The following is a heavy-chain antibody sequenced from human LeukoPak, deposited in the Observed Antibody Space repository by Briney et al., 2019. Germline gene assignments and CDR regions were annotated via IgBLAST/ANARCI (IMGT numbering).Heavy chain of an antibody. D-gene: IGHD5-18*01. CDR3: ASGGYSYVYPAHY. J-gene: IGHJ4*02. Sequence: GGSLRLSCAASGFTFSEYGMHWVRQAPGKGLEWVAVISYDGSNKYYADSVKGRFTISRDNSKNTLYLQMNSLRAEDTAVYYCASGGYSYVYPAHYWGQGALVTVSS. V-gene: IGHV3-30*03. CDR2: ISYDGSNK. CDR1: GFTFSEYG.